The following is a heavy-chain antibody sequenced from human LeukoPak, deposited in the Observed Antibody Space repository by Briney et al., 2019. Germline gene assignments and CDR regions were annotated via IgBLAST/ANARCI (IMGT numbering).Heavy chain of an antibody. CDR2: IRYVGSNK. Sequence: GGSLRLSCAASGFTFSSYGMHCVRQAPGKGREWVAFIRYVGSNKYYADSSKGRFTISRDNSKNTLYLQLNSLRAEDTAVYYCAKDPAAITAPDYYYYYYMDVWGKGTTVTVSS. D-gene: IGHD2-2*01. CDR1: GFTFSSYG. V-gene: IGHV3-30*02. J-gene: IGHJ6*03. CDR3: AKDPAAITAPDYYYYYYMDV.